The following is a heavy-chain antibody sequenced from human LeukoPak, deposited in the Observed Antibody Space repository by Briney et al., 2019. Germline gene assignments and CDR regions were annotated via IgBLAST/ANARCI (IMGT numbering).Heavy chain of an antibody. V-gene: IGHV4-30-4*08. CDR2: IYYSGST. CDR1: GGSISSGDYY. CDR3: ARHTTTGIAADFDY. Sequence: PSETLSLTCTVSGGSISSGDYYWSWIRQPPGKGLEWIGYIYYSGSTYYNPSLKSRVTISVDTSKNQFSLKLSSVTAADTAVYYCARHTTTGIAADFDYWGQGTLVTVSS. D-gene: IGHD6-13*01. J-gene: IGHJ4*02.